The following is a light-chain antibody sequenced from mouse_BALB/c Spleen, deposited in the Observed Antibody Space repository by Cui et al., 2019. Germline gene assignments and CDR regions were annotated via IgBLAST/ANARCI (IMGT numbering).Light chain of an antibody. Sequence: QIVLTPSPAIMSASLGERVTMTCTASSSVSSSYLHWYQQKPGSSPKLWIYSTSNLASGVPARFSGSGSGTSYSLTISSMEAEDAATYYCHQYHRSPYTFGGGTKLEIK. CDR1: SSVSSSY. V-gene: IGKV4-74*01. J-gene: IGKJ2*01. CDR2: STS. CDR3: HQYHRSPYT.